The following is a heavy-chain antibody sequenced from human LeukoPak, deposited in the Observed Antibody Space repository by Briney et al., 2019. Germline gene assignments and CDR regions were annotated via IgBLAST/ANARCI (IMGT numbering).Heavy chain of an antibody. Sequence: GGSLRLSCAASGFTFSTYSMNWVRQAPGKGLEWVSYISSSSSSIYYADSVKGRFTISRDNAKNSLYLQMNTLRAEDTAVYYCARKVANTYDYFDSWGQGTLVTVSS. CDR2: ISSSSSSI. V-gene: IGHV3-48*01. J-gene: IGHJ4*02. CDR3: ARKVANTYDYFDS. CDR1: GFTFSTYS. D-gene: IGHD2-15*01.